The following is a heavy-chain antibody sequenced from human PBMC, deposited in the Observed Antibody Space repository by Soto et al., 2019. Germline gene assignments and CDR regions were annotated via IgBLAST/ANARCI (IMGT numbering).Heavy chain of an antibody. J-gene: IGHJ4*02. D-gene: IGHD6-19*01. CDR3: ARAGGGDRYSSGPRHLFYFDY. CDR1: GGSFSGYY. CDR2: INHSGST. V-gene: IGHV4-34*01. Sequence: SETLSLTCAVYGGSFSGYYWSWIRQPPGKGLEWIGEINHSGSTNYNPSLKSRVTISVDTSKNQFSLKLSSVTAAATAGYYCARAGGGDRYSSGPRHLFYFDYWGQGTLVTVSS.